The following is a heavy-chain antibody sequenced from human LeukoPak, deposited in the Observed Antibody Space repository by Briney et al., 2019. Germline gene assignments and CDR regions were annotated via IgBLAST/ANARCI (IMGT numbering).Heavy chain of an antibody. V-gene: IGHV3-23*01. Sequence: GGSLRLSCATSGFTFSSFTMNWVRQAPGKGLEWVSTISDGSRDTHYAGSVKGRFTISRDDSQNIVYLQMDSLRAEDTDLYYCTTRLRKHFDYWGQGTQVTVSS. CDR2: ISDGSRDT. D-gene: IGHD5-12*01. J-gene: IGHJ4*02. CDR1: GFTFSSFT. CDR3: TTRLRKHFDY.